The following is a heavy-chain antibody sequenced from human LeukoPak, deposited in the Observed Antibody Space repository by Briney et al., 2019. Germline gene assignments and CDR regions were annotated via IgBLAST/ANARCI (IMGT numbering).Heavy chain of an antibody. J-gene: IGHJ4*02. Sequence: ASVKVSCKASGYSFTSYAIHWVRQAPGQRLEWMGWINAGNGNTKYSQKFQGRVTITRDTSASTAYMELSSLRSEDTAVYYCAREWGFDWSYFDYWGQGTLVTVSS. CDR3: AREWGFDWSYFDY. CDR2: INAGNGNT. CDR1: GYSFTSYA. D-gene: IGHD3-9*01. V-gene: IGHV1-3*01.